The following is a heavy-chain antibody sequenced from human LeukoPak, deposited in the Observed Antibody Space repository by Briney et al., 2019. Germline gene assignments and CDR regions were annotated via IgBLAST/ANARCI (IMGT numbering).Heavy chain of an antibody. Sequence: GGSLRLSCAASGFTFNSYWMSWVRQAPGKGLEWVANIKQDGSEKYYVDSLKGRFTISRDNAKNSLYLQMNSLRAEDTAVYYCARDYRGYRAPYYFDYWGQGTLVTVSS. CDR3: ARDYRGYRAPYYFDY. CDR1: GFTFNSYW. J-gene: IGHJ4*02. D-gene: IGHD2-15*01. V-gene: IGHV3-7*01. CDR2: IKQDGSEK.